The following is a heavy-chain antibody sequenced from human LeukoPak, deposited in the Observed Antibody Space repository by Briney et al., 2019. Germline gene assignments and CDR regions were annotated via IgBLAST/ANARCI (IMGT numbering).Heavy chain of an antibody. Sequence: PSETLSLTCAVSGDSFSSHYWTWIRQPPGKGLEWIGYISYIGSTNYNPSLKSRVTISIDASKNQFSLKLSSVTAADTAVYYCARDLVTVTKGFDIWGQGTMVSVSS. CDR1: GDSFSSHY. V-gene: IGHV4-59*11. CDR2: ISYIGST. CDR3: ARDLVTVTKGFDI. D-gene: IGHD4-17*01. J-gene: IGHJ3*02.